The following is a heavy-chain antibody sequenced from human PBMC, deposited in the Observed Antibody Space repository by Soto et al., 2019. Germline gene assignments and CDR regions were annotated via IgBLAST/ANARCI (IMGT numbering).Heavy chain of an antibody. CDR2: IYYSGST. V-gene: IGHV4-30-4*01. J-gene: IGHJ4*02. CDR1: ISSGDYY. D-gene: IGHD3-16*01. Sequence: ISSGDYYWSWIRQPPGKGLEWIGYIYYSGSTYYNPSLKSRVTISVDTSKNQFSLKLSSVTAADTAVYYCARGPPPDSDDAYLVYWGQGTLVTVSS. CDR3: ARGPPPDSDDAYLVY.